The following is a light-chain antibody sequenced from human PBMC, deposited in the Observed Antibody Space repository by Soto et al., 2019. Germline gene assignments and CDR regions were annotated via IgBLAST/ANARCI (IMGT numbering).Light chain of an antibody. CDR1: QSVSSGY. CDR3: QQYGSSSRT. V-gene: IGKV3-20*01. J-gene: IGKJ1*01. Sequence: IVLTQSPGTLSIFPGESANISCRSSQSVSSGYLAWYQKKPGQDPRLLIYGASSRATGIPDRFCGRGSGTDFNLTITRLETEDFAVYYCQQYGSSSRTFGQGTKVDIK. CDR2: GAS.